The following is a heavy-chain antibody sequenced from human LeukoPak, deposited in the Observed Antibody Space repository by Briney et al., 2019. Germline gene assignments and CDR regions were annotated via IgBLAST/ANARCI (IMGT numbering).Heavy chain of an antibody. Sequence: GGSLRISSSISAITPFTYCMACGRHAPGKEREWCASLSDTGGGTSHAASVRGRFTISSHNGKNTLYLQMNNLNAQHTAVYFYAQRRVVIRFILLGFHKEAYYFHSRVEGVLVTVCS. CDR3: AQRRVVIRFILLGFHKEAYYFHS. D-gene: IGHD3-3*01. CDR2: LSDTGGGT. V-gene: IGHV3-23*01. J-gene: IGHJ4*02. CDR1: AITPFTYC.